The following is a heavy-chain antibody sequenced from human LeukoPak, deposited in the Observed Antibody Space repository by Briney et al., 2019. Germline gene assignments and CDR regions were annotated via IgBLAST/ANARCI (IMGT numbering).Heavy chain of an antibody. D-gene: IGHD3-3*01. CDR2: ISSSSYI. J-gene: IGHJ6*03. CDR1: GFTFSSYS. V-gene: IGHV3-21*01. Sequence: GGSLRLSCAASGFTFSSYSMNWVRQAPGKGLEWVSSISSSSYIYYADSVKGRFTISRDNAKNSLYLQMNSLRAEDTAVYYCARLYDFWSGYRSHYMDVWGKGTTVTVSS. CDR3: ARLYDFWSGYRSHYMDV.